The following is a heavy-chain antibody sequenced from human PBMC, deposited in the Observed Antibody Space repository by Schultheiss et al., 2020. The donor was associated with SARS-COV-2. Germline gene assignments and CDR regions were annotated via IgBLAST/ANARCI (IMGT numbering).Heavy chain of an antibody. CDR2: IWYDGSNK. V-gene: IGHV3-33*01. CDR3: ARGPIYGSGSYLRLDY. CDR1: GFTFSSYG. Sequence: GESLKISCAASGFTFSSYGMHWVRQAPGKGLEWVAVIWYDGSNKYYADSVKGRFTISRDNSKNTLYLQMNSLRAEDTAVYYCARGPIYGSGSYLRLDYWGQGTLVTVSS. D-gene: IGHD3-10*01. J-gene: IGHJ4*02.